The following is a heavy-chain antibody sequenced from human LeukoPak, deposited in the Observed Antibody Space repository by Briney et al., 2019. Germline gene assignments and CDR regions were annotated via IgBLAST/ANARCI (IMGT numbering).Heavy chain of an antibody. J-gene: IGHJ4*02. CDR3: ARGPTSYDFWSGYYTTYLDY. CDR1: GYTFSSYG. CDR2: IWYDGSNK. V-gene: IGHV3-33*01. D-gene: IGHD3/OR15-3a*01. Sequence: GRSLRLSCAASGYTFSSYGMHWVRQAPGKGLEWVAVIWYDGSNKYYADSVKGRFTISRDNSKNTLYLQMNSLRAEDTAVYYCARGPTSYDFWSGYYTTYLDYWGQGTLVTVSS.